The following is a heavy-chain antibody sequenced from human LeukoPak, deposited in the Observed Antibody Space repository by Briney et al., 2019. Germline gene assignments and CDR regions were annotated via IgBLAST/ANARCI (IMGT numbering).Heavy chain of an antibody. Sequence: GGSLRLSCAASGFTFSSYGMHWVRQAPGKGLEWVAFIRYDGSNKYYADSVKGRFTISRDNSKNTLYLQMNSLRAEDTAVYYCAKDRARPYQLLLGVRDDYWGQGTLVTVSS. V-gene: IGHV3-30*02. D-gene: IGHD2-2*01. CDR3: AKDRARPYQLLLGVRDDY. CDR1: GFTFSSYG. CDR2: IRYDGSNK. J-gene: IGHJ4*02.